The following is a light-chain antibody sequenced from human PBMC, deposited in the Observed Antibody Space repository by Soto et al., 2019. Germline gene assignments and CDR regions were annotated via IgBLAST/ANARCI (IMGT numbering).Light chain of an antibody. J-gene: IGLJ1*01. V-gene: IGLV2-11*01. CDR2: DVS. CDR1: SSDVGGYNY. Sequence: QSALTQPRSVSGSPGQSVTISCTGTSSDVGGYNYVSWYQQHPGKAPKLMIYDVSKRPSGVPDRFSGSESGNTASLTISGLQAEDEADYYCCSYAGSPFYVFGTGTKLTVL. CDR3: CSYAGSPFYV.